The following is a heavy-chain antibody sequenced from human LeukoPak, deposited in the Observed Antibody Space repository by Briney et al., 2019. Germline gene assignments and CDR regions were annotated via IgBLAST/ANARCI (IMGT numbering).Heavy chain of an antibody. CDR2: IYHSGST. CDR1: GYSISSGYY. J-gene: IGHJ4*02. V-gene: IGHV4-38-2*01. CDR3: ARSSPIYYGSGSYRSPLDY. D-gene: IGHD3-10*01. Sequence: SETLSLTCAVSGYSISSGYYWGWIRQPPGKGLEWIGSIYHSGSTYYNPSLKSRVTISVDTSKNQFSLKLSSVTAADTAVYYCARSSPIYYGSGSYRSPLDYWGQGTLVTVSS.